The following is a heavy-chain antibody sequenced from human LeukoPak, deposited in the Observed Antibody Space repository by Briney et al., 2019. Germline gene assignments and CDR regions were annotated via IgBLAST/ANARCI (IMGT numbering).Heavy chain of an antibody. Sequence: VASVKVSCKASGYTFTSYGISWVRQAPGQGLEWMGWISAYNGNTNYAQKLQGRVTMTTDTSTSTAYMELRSLRSDDTAVYYCARANTGYSSGWYYYYYMDVWGKGTTVTVSS. CDR3: ARANTGYSSGWYYYYYMDV. CDR1: GYTFTSYG. CDR2: ISAYNGNT. J-gene: IGHJ6*03. V-gene: IGHV1-18*01. D-gene: IGHD6-19*01.